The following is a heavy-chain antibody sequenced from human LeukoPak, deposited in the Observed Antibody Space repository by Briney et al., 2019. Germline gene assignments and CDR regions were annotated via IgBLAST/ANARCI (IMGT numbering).Heavy chain of an antibody. Sequence: GASVNVSCKSSVYTFTVYYMHWVRQAPGQGLEWMGWINPNSGGTNYAQNFQGRVTMTRDTSISTAYMELSGLRSDDTAVYYCARGAFQGSSWFDYWGQGTLVTVSS. CDR2: INPNSGGT. D-gene: IGHD6-13*01. V-gene: IGHV1-2*02. J-gene: IGHJ4*02. CDR1: VYTFTVYY. CDR3: ARGAFQGSSWFDY.